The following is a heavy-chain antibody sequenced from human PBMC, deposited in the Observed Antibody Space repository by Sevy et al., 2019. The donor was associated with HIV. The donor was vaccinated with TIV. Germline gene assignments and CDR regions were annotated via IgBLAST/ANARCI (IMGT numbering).Heavy chain of an antibody. J-gene: IGHJ1*01. CDR2: IKQDGSEK. CDR3: ARAGFWSGYYSAEYFQH. CDR1: GFTFSSYW. Sequence: GGSLRLSCAASGFTFSSYWMSWVRQAPGKGLEWVANIKQDGSEKYYVDSVKGRFTISRDNAKNSLYLQMNSLRAGDTAVYYCARAGFWSGYYSAEYFQHWGQGTLVTVSS. D-gene: IGHD3-3*01. V-gene: IGHV3-7*01.